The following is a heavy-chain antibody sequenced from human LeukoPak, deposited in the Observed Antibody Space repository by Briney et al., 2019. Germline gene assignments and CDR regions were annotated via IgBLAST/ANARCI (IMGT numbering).Heavy chain of an antibody. CDR3: ARLDGTFGEVIVTPPDY. Sequence: ASVKVSCKASGYTFTSYGISWVRQAPGQGLEWMGWISAYNGNTNYAQKLQGRVTMTTDTSTSTAYMELRSLRSDDTAVYYCARLDGTFGEVIVTPPDYWGQGTLVTVSS. V-gene: IGHV1-18*01. CDR1: GYTFTSYG. CDR2: ISAYNGNT. D-gene: IGHD3-16*02. J-gene: IGHJ4*02.